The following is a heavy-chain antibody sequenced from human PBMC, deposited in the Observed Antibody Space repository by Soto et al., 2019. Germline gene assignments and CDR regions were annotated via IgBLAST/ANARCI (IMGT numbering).Heavy chain of an antibody. CDR2: IYHSGST. D-gene: IGHD3-3*01. J-gene: IGHJ6*02. Sequence: LSLTWDVLGGSISGGGYSCSCIRQPPGKGLEWIWYIYHSGSTYYNPSLKSRVTISVDRSKNQFSLKLSSVTAADTAVYSCASWGLRFSGMAVWGQGTTVTVSS. CDR1: GGSISGGGYS. V-gene: IGHV4-30-2*01. CDR3: ASWGLRFSGMAV.